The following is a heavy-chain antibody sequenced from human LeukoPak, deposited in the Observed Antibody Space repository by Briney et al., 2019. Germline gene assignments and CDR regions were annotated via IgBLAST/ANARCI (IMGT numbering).Heavy chain of an antibody. V-gene: IGHV3-23*01. CDR3: AQGGYFAFDM. J-gene: IGHJ3*02. CDR1: GFTFSAYY. Sequence: GGSLRLSRVGSGFTFSAYYMQWDRQAPGKGLEWVSGTSRSSGAHYTDSVKGRFTISRDNSKDTLYLQMDSLRAEDTAVYYCAQGGYFAFDMWGQGTMVTVSS. CDR2: TSRSSGA. D-gene: IGHD2-2*03.